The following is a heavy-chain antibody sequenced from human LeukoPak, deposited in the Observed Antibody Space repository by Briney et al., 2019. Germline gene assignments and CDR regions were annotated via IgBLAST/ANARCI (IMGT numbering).Heavy chain of an antibody. J-gene: IGHJ6*03. CDR2: INHSGST. CDR1: GGSSSGYY. Sequence: SETLSLTCAVYGGSSSGYYWSWIRQPPGKGLEWIGEINHSGSTKYNPSLKSRVTISVDKSKNQFSLKLSSVTAADTAVYYCARRVGRYFGERAYYYNYMDVWDKGSTVTISS. V-gene: IGHV4-34*01. CDR3: ARRVGRYFGERAYYYNYMDV. D-gene: IGHD3-10*01.